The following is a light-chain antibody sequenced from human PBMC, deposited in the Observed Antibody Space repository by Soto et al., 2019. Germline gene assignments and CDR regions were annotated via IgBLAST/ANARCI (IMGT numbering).Light chain of an antibody. CDR1: QSVSSSY. V-gene: IGKV3-20*01. J-gene: IGKJ1*01. CDR2: GAS. Sequence: EIGLTQSPGTLSLSPGERATXXXXXSQSVSSSYLAWYQQKPGQAPRLLIYGASSRATGIPDRFSGSGSGTDFTLTIGRLEPEDFAVYYCQQYGSSPWTFGQGTKVDIK. CDR3: QQYGSSPWT.